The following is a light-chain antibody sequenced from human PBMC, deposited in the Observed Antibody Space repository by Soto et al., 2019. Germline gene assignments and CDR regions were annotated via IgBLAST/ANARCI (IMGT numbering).Light chain of an antibody. J-gene: IGKJ2*01. CDR2: DAS. CDR3: RQYNSYPYT. V-gene: IGKV1-5*01. CDR1: QSISSW. Sequence: DIQMTQSPSTLSASVGDRVTITCRASQSISSWLAWYQQKPGKAPKLLIYDASSLVSGVPSRFSGSGSGTEFTLTISSLQPDDFATYYCRQYNSYPYTFGQGTKLEIK.